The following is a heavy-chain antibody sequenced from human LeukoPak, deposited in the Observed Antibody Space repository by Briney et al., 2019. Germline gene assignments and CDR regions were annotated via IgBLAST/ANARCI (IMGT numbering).Heavy chain of an antibody. CDR1: GFTFSSFG. J-gene: IGHJ4*02. D-gene: IGHD6-13*01. CDR2: ISYDGSNK. CDR3: AKDRYSSSWYPGY. V-gene: IGHV3-30*18. Sequence: GGSLRLSCAVSGFTFSSFGMHWVRQAPGKGLEWVAVISYDGSNKHYAGSVKGRFTISRDNSKNTLYLQMNSLRAEDTAVYYCAKDRYSSSWYPGYWGQGTLVTVSS.